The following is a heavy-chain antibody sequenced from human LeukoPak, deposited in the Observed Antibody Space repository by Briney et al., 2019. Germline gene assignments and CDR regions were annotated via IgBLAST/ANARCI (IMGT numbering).Heavy chain of an antibody. CDR2: IWYDGSNT. CDR3: ASTMEDVSSSWTFDY. V-gene: IGHV3-33*01. Sequence: PGGSLRLSCAASGFTFSRYGMHWVRQAPGKGLEWVAVIWYDGSNTHYGDSVKGRFTISRDNSKNTLYLKMNSLRAEDTAVYYCASTMEDVSSSWTFDYWGRGTLVTVSS. CDR1: GFTFSRYG. J-gene: IGHJ4*02. D-gene: IGHD6-13*01.